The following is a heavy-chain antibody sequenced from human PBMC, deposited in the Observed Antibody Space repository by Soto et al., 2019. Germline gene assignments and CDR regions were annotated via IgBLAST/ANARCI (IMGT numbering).Heavy chain of an antibody. J-gene: IGHJ4*02. Sequence: PSETLSLTCAVYGGSFSGYYWSWIRQPPGKGLEWIGEINHSGSTNYNPSLKSRVTISVDTSKNQFSLKLSSVTAADTAVYYCARGRAKFPYWYYFDYWGQGTLVTVSS. V-gene: IGHV4-34*01. D-gene: IGHD2-8*02. CDR2: INHSGST. CDR3: ARGRAKFPYWYYFDY. CDR1: GGSFSGYY.